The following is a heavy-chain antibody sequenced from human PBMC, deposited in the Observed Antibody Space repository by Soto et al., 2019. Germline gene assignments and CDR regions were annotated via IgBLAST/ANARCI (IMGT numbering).Heavy chain of an antibody. CDR2: IYYSGST. J-gene: IGHJ4*02. CDR3: ARGYHDILTGYPFDY. CDR1: GGSISSYY. Sequence: SETLSVTCTVSGGSISSYYWSWIRQPPGKGLEWIGYIYYSGSTNYNPSLKSRVTISVDTSKNQFSLKLSSVTAADTAVYYCARGYHDILTGYPFDYWGQGTLVTVSS. D-gene: IGHD3-9*01. V-gene: IGHV4-59*01.